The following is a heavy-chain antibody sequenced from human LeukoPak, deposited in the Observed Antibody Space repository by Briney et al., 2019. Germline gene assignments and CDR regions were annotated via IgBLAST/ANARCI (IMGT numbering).Heavy chain of an antibody. J-gene: IGHJ4*02. Sequence: PSQTLSLTCTVSGGSISSGDYYWSWIRQPPRKGLEWIGYIYYSGSTYYNPSLKSRVTISVDTSKNQFSLKLSSVTAADTAVYYCARVEYSSGWLDFDYWGQGTLVTVSS. V-gene: IGHV4-30-4*08. CDR1: GGSISSGDYY. D-gene: IGHD6-19*01. CDR2: IYYSGST. CDR3: ARVEYSSGWLDFDY.